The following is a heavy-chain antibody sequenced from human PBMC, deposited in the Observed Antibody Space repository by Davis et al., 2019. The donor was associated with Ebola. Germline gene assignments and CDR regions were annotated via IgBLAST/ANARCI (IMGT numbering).Heavy chain of an antibody. J-gene: IGHJ4*02. V-gene: IGHV3-7*01. CDR2: IKPDGSAI. D-gene: IGHD5-24*01. CDR3: ARDRGWLQHDY. CDR1: GFSFSTYW. Sequence: PGGSLRLSCAASGFSFSTYWMNWVRQAPGKGLEWVATIKPDGSAIYYVDFVKGRFTISRDNAKNSLDLQMNSLRAEDTAMYYCARDRGWLQHDYWGQGTLVTVSS.